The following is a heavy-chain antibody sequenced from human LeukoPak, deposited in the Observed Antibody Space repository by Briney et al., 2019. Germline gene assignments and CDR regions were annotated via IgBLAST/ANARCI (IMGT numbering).Heavy chain of an antibody. J-gene: IGHJ4*02. CDR2: IDEGDGTT. D-gene: IGHD6-19*01. Sequence: GGSLRLSCAASGFTFSSHAMNWVRQAPGKGLEWVSSIDEGDGTTHYADSVKGRFTISRDDSKNTLSLQLNSLRVEATAVYYCAKQWLVGSWGQGTLVTVSS. V-gene: IGHV3-23*01. CDR1: GFTFSSHA. CDR3: AKQWLVGS.